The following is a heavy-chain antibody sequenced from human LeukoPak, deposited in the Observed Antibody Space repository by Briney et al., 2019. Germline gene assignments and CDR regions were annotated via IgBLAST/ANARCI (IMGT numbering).Heavy chain of an antibody. V-gene: IGHV1-2*02. Sequence: ASVKVSCKASGYTFTGYYMHWVRQAPGQGLEWMGWINPNSGGTNYAQKFQGRVTMTRDTSISTAYMELSRLRSDDTAVYYCEVYSSSYGSGSYYNRDAFDIWGQGTMVTVSS. J-gene: IGHJ3*02. CDR1: GYTFTGYY. D-gene: IGHD3-10*01. CDR2: INPNSGGT. CDR3: EVYSSSYGSGSYYNRDAFDI.